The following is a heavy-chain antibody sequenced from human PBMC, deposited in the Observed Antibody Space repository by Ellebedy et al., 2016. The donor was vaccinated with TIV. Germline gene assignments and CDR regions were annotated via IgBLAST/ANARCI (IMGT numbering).Heavy chain of an antibody. V-gene: IGHV3-7*01. CDR1: GFNFSSYW. CDR2: IRQEGDEI. D-gene: IGHD4-17*01. J-gene: IGHJ5*02. Sequence: GESLKISCAASGFNFSSYWMTWVRQAPGKELEWVAKIRQEGDEIYYVESVKGRFTISRDNAKNSLFLQMNSLRVEDTAVYYCARRASYGDYAVQVNPWFDPWGQGTLVTVSS. CDR3: ARRASYGDYAVQVNPWFDP.